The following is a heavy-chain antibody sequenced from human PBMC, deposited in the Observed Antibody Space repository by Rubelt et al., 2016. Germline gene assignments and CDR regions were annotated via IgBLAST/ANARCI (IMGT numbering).Heavy chain of an antibody. Sequence: SGFTFSSYAMHWVRQAPGKGLEWVAVISYDGSNKYYADSVKSRFTISRDNSKNTLYLQMNSLRAEDTAVYYCARDLSTGYFDYWGQGTLVTVSS. CDR1: GFTFSSYA. CDR2: ISYDGSNK. J-gene: IGHJ4*02. D-gene: IGHD2-8*02. CDR3: ARDLSTGYFDY. V-gene: IGHV3-30*04.